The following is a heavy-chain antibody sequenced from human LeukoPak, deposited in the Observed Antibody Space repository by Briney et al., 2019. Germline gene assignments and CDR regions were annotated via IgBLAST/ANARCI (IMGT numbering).Heavy chain of an antibody. D-gene: IGHD4-17*01. V-gene: IGHV1-69*04. Sequence: AAVKVSCKASGGTFSSYAISWVRQAPGQGLEWMGRIISILVIANYAPKFKGRVTITADKSTSTAYMELSSLRSEDTAVYYCARWRSRYGDYVAWGEGTLVTVST. J-gene: IGHJ5*02. CDR2: IISILVIA. CDR3: ARWRSRYGDYVA. CDR1: GGTFSSYA.